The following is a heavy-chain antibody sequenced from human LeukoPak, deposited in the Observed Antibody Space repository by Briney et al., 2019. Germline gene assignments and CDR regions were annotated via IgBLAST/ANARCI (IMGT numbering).Heavy chain of an antibody. V-gene: IGHV3-30*02. CDR1: GLIFSACG. CDR2: IWSDGSNK. Sequence: GGSLRLSCATSGLIFSACGMHWVHQAPGKGLEWVAFIWSDGSNKYYADSVKGRFTISRDDSRNTLYLQMNSLRVEDTAVYYCAKDKGKTAVDYWGQGTLVTVSS. CDR3: AKDKGKTAVDY. D-gene: IGHD2-2*01. J-gene: IGHJ4*02.